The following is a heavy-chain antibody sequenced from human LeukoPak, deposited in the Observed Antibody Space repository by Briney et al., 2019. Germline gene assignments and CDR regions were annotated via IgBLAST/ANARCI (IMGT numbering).Heavy chain of an antibody. CDR1: EPTFNNYA. V-gene: IGHV3-23*01. CDR3: ASALRAAHRPVYTYYYMDV. CDR2: ISGSGDTT. Sequence: SGGSLRLSCAASEPTFNNYAMTWVRQAPGKGLEWVSTISGSGDTTYYADSVTGRFTISRDNSKSTVFLQMNSLRADDTAVYYCASALRAAHRPVYTYYYMDVWGKGTPVTVSS. D-gene: IGHD5/OR15-5a*01. J-gene: IGHJ6*03.